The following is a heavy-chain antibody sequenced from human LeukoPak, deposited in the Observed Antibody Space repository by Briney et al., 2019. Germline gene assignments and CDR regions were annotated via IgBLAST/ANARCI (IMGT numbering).Heavy chain of an antibody. D-gene: IGHD3-22*01. Sequence: PGGSLRLSCAASGFTFSSYSMNWVRQAPGKGLEWVSYISSSSTTIYYADSVKGRFTISRDNAKNSLYLQMNSLRDEDTAVYYCARDPSYDSGGYYKYYYGMDVWGQGTTVTVSS. V-gene: IGHV3-48*02. J-gene: IGHJ6*02. CDR3: ARDPSYDSGGYYKYYYGMDV. CDR1: GFTFSSYS. CDR2: ISSSSTTI.